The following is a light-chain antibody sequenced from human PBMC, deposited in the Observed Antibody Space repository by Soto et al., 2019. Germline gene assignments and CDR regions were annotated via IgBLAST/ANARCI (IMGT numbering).Light chain of an antibody. J-gene: IGKJ3*01. Sequence: DIVMTQSPDSLAVSLGERATINCKSSQSVLYSSNNKNYLAWYQQKPGQPPKLLIYWASTRESGVPDRFSGSGSGTDFTLNISSLQAEDVAVYYCQQYYSTPDTFGPGTKVDIK. CDR2: WAS. CDR3: QQYYSTPDT. CDR1: QSVLYSSNNKNY. V-gene: IGKV4-1*01.